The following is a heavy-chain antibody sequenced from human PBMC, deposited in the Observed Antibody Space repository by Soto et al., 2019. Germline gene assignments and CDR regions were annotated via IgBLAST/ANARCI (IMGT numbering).Heavy chain of an antibody. V-gene: IGHV3-23*01. CDR2: ISGSGGST. D-gene: IGHD3-22*01. CDR1: GFTFSSYA. Sequence: GGSLRLSCAASGFTFSSYAMSWVRQAPGKGLEWVSAISGSGGSTYYADSVKGRFTISRDNSKNTLYLQMNSLRAEDTAVYFCAKDTYYHDESGYYVFDSWGQGTLVT. J-gene: IGHJ5*01. CDR3: AKDTYYHDESGYYVFDS.